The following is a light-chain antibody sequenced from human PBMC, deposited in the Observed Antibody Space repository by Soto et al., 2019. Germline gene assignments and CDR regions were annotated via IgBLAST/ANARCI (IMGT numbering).Light chain of an antibody. CDR3: QHRGNWPPT. CDR1: QSVSSSY. J-gene: IGKJ5*01. Sequence: EIVLTQSPGTLSLSPGERATLSCRASQSVSSSYLAWYQQKPGQAPRLLIYGASSRATGIPARFSGGGSGTDFTLTISSLEPEDFAIYYCQHRGNWPPTFGQGTRLEIK. V-gene: IGKV3D-20*02. CDR2: GAS.